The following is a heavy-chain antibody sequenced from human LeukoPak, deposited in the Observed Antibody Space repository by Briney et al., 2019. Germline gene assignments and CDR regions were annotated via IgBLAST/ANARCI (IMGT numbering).Heavy chain of an antibody. CDR2: ISWNSGSI. V-gene: IGHV3-9*03. J-gene: IGHJ4*02. CDR3: AKNRRRGYFGSGSNFDY. CDR1: GFTFDDYT. D-gene: IGHD3-10*01. Sequence: GGSLRLSCAASGFTFDDYTMHWVRQAPGKGLEWVSGISWNSGSIAYADSVKGRFTISRDNAKNSLYLQMNSLRAEDMAFYYCAKNRRRGYFGSGSNFDYWGQGTLVTVSS.